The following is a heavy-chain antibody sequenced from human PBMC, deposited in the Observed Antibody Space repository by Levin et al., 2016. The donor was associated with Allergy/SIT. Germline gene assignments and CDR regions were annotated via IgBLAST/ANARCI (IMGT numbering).Heavy chain of an antibody. D-gene: IGHD3-10*01. J-gene: IGHJ4*02. CDR2: TSGSGAGS. V-gene: IGHV3-23*01. Sequence: GGSLRLSCAASGFTFSNYAMSWVRQAPGKGLEWVALTSGSGAGSYYADSVRGRFTISRDNSKNTLYLQMNGLRAEDTAVYYCAKREWFGNLLSFDYWGQGTLVTVSS. CDR3: AKREWFGNLLSFDY. CDR1: GFTFSNYA.